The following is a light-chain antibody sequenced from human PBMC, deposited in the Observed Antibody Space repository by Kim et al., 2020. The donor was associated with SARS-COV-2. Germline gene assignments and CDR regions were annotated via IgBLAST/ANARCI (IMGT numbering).Light chain of an antibody. Sequence: PGDRATLTCRASQSVNSSLAWYQQKPGQAPRLFIYATSSRASGVPGRFSGSGTGTDFTLTISSLEPEDFAVYYCHQRSNWPTFGQGTRLEIK. V-gene: IGKV3-11*01. CDR3: HQRSNWPT. CDR2: ATS. J-gene: IGKJ5*01. CDR1: QSVNSS.